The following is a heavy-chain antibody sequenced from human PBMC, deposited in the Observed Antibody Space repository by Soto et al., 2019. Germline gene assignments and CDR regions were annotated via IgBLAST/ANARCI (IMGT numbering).Heavy chain of an antibody. Sequence: QVQLQQWGAGLLKPSETLSLTCAVYGGSFSGYYWSWIRQPPGKGLEWIGEINHSGSTNYNPSLNSRVTLSVDTSKIHFTLKLSSVTAADTAVYYCARGQSSSSWPFGLDYWGQGTLVTVSS. V-gene: IGHV4-34*01. D-gene: IGHD6-13*01. J-gene: IGHJ4*02. CDR2: INHSGST. CDR3: ARGQSSSSWPFGLDY. CDR1: GGSFSGYY.